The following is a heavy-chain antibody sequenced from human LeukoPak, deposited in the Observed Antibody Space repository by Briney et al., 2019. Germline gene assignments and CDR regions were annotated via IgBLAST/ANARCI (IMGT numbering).Heavy chain of an antibody. V-gene: IGHV4-39*07. CDR2: IYYSGYT. D-gene: IGHD6-13*01. CDR1: GFSMSSSGYY. Sequence: KPSETLSLTCTVSGFSMSSSGYYWGWIRQPPGKGLEWIGSIYYSGYTYYNPSLKSRVTISIDTSKKQFSLKLSSVTAADTAVYYCARDPGGSSSFGVWGKGTTVTVSS. CDR3: ARDPGGSSSFGV. J-gene: IGHJ6*04.